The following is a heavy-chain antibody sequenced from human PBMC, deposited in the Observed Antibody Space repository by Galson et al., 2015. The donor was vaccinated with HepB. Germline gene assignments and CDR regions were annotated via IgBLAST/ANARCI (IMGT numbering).Heavy chain of an antibody. CDR1: GFTFSSYA. J-gene: IGHJ4*02. Sequence: SLRLSCAASGFTFSSYAMRWVRQAPGKGLEWVAVISYDGSNKYYADSVKGRFTISRDNSKNTLYLQMNSLRAEDTAVYYCAREGDRLGFDYWGQGTLVTVSS. CDR3: AREGDRLGFDY. CDR2: ISYDGSNK. D-gene: IGHD1-26*01. V-gene: IGHV3-30*04.